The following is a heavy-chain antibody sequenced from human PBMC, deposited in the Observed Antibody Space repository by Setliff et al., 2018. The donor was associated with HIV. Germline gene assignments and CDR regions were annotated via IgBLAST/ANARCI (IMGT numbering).Heavy chain of an antibody. V-gene: IGHV1-2*04. CDR1: GYTFTAYY. CDR3: ATHTLNNAFDI. Sequence: ASVKVSCKASGYTFTAYYIHWVRQAPGQGLEWMGWINPYSGGTNYAQNFQGWVTMTRDTSITTAYMELSRLTSDDTALYFCATHTLNNAFDIWGLGTMVTVSS. CDR2: INPYSGGT. J-gene: IGHJ3*02.